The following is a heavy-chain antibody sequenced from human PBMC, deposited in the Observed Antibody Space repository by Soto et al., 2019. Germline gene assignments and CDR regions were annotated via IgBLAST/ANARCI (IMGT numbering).Heavy chain of an antibody. Sequence: GGSLRLSCAASGFTFSSYSMNWVHQAPGKGLEWVSSISSSSSYIYYADSVKGRFTISRDNAKNSLYLQMNSLRAEDTAVYYCASLRSGGDIVLRNGGTAFDIWGQGTMVTVSS. CDR1: GFTFSSYS. J-gene: IGHJ3*02. CDR2: ISSSSSYI. CDR3: ASLRSGGDIVLRNGGTAFDI. D-gene: IGHD2-8*01. V-gene: IGHV3-21*01.